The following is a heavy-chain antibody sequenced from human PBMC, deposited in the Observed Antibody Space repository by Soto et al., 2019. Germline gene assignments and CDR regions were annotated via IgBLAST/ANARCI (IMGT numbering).Heavy chain of an antibody. CDR1: GFTFSSYG. D-gene: IGHD3-22*01. J-gene: IGHJ3*02. CDR2: ISYDGSNK. CDR3: AKDLGLTMIVVVREHAFDI. V-gene: IGHV3-30*18. Sequence: LSLSCAASGFTFSSYGMHWVRQAPGKGLEWVAVISYDGSNKYYADSVKGRFTISRDNSKNTLYLQMNSLRAEDTAVYYCAKDLGLTMIVVVREHAFDIWGQGTMVTVSS.